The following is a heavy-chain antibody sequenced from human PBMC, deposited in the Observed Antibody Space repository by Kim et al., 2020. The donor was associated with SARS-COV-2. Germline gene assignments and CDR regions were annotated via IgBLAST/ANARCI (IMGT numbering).Heavy chain of an antibody. D-gene: IGHD6-13*01. CDR2: LNTNTGTP. CDR3: AARYSSSYFDL. CDR1: AYSFTCHA. J-gene: IGHJ2*01. Sequence: ASAYSFTCHAIHWVRQAPGQGLEWRGWLNTNTGTPTYARGFTGRFVFSLDTSVSTAYLQISSLRADDTAVYFCAARYSSSYFDLWGRGTLAT. V-gene: IGHV7-4-1*02.